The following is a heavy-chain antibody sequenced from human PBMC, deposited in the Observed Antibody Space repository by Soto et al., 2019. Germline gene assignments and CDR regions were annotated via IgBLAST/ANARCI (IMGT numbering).Heavy chain of an antibody. CDR2: ISYDGNNK. CDR1: GFTVRNYA. Sequence: QVQLVESGGGVVQPGRSLRLSCAASGFTVRNYAMHWVRQAPGKGLEWVAAISYDGNNKYYADSVKGRFTISRDNSKNTLYLQMNSLRVGETAVYYCARGFESSGYFPHWGQGTLVTVSS. D-gene: IGHD3-22*01. CDR3: ARGFESSGYFPH. J-gene: IGHJ1*01. V-gene: IGHV3-30-3*01.